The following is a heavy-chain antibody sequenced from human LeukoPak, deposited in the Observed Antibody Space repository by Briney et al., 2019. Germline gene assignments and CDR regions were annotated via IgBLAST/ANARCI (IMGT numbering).Heavy chain of an antibody. V-gene: IGHV3-21*01. CDR1: GFTFSSYS. CDR2: ISSSSSHI. J-gene: IGHJ4*02. D-gene: IGHD6-6*01. CDR3: ARRSSSGNYFDY. Sequence: GGSLRLSCAASGFTFSSYSMNWVRQAPGKGLEWVSSISSSSSHIYYADSVKGRLTIARDNAKNSLYLQMNSLRADDMAVYYCARRSSSGNYFDYWGQGTLVSVCS.